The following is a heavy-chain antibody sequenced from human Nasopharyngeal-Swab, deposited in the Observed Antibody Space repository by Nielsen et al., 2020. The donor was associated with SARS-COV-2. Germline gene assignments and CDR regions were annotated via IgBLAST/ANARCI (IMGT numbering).Heavy chain of an antibody. D-gene: IGHD3-3*01. CDR2: TYYRSKWYN. CDR3: ARARLHYDFWSGSLWYYGMDV. J-gene: IGHJ6*02. Sequence: WIRQSPSRGHEWLGRTYYRSKWYNDYAVSVKSRITINPDTSKNQFSLQLNSVTPEDTAVYYCARARLHYDFWSGSLWYYGMDVWGQGTTVTVSS. V-gene: IGHV6-1*01.